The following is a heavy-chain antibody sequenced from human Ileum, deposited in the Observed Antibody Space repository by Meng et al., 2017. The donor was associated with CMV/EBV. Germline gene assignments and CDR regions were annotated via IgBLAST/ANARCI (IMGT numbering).Heavy chain of an antibody. CDR1: GYTFTTNN. CDR2: IDTNTGNP. V-gene: IGHV7-4-1*02. J-gene: IGHJ4*02. D-gene: IGHD1-26*01. Sequence: CKTSGYTFTTNNISWVRQAPGQGPEWMWLIDTNTGNPTYAQDFTVRFFFSLDTSVNTAYLHISSLKAEDTAVYYCARDGLSGRYFDYWGQGSLVTVSS. CDR3: ARDGLSGRYFDY.